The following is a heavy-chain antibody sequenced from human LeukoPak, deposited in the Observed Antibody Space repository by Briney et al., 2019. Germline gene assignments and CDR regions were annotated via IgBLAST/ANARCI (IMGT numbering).Heavy chain of an antibody. Sequence: GGSLRLSCAASGFTFSSYSMNWVRQAPGKGLEWVSVIYSGGSTYYADSVKGRFTISRDNSKNTLYLQMNSLRAEDTAVYYCASTATMVRGLLDYWGQGTLVTVSS. V-gene: IGHV3-53*01. CDR1: GFTFSSYS. CDR3: ASTATMVRGLLDY. D-gene: IGHD3-10*01. CDR2: IYSGGST. J-gene: IGHJ4*02.